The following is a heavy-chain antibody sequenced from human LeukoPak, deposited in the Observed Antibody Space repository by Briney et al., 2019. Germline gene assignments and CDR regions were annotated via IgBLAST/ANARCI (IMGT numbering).Heavy chain of an antibody. Sequence: PGGSLRLSCAASGFTFSSYAMSWVRQAPGKGLEWVSAISGSGGSTYYADSVKGRFTISRDNSKNTLYLQMNSLRAEDTAVYYCAKGGYCSGGSCQGEGYFDYWGQGTLVTVSS. CDR3: AKGGYCSGGSCQGEGYFDY. CDR2: ISGSGGST. V-gene: IGHV3-23*01. J-gene: IGHJ4*02. CDR1: GFTFSSYA. D-gene: IGHD2-15*01.